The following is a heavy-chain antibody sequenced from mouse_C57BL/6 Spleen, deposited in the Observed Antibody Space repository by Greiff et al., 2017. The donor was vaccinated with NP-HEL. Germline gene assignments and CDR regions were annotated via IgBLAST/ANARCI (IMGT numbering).Heavy chain of an antibody. J-gene: IGHJ4*01. CDR1: GFSLTSYG. CDR2: IWSDGST. Sequence: VMLVESGPGLVAPSQSLSITCTVSGFSLTSYGVHWVRQPPGKGLEWLVVIWSDGSTTYNSALKSRLSISKDNSKSQVFLKMNSLQTDDTAMYYCARHHGSSYYYAMDYWGQGTSVTVSS. V-gene: IGHV2-6-1*01. CDR3: ARHHGSSYYYAMDY. D-gene: IGHD1-1*01.